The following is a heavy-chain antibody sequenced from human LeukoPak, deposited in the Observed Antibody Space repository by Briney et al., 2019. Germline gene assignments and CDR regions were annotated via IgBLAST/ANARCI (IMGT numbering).Heavy chain of an antibody. CDR3: ARGPTGTDDAFDI. V-gene: IGHV3-74*01. D-gene: IGHD1-1*01. Sequence: GGSLRLSCAASGFTFSSYGMHWVRQAPGKGLVWVSRINSDGSSTSYADSVKGRFTISRDNAKNTLYLQMNSLRAEDTAVYYCARGPTGTDDAFDIWGQGTMVTVSS. CDR2: INSDGSST. CDR1: GFTFSSYG. J-gene: IGHJ3*02.